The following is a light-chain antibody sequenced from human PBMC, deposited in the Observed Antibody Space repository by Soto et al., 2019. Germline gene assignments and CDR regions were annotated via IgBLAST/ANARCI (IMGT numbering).Light chain of an antibody. Sequence: QSALTQPPSVSGAPGQRITISCTGSSSNIGADFDVYWYQQLPGAAPKLLIYGNTNRPSGVPDRFSGSTSGTSASLAITGLQAEDEADYYCQSYDRSLTGVLGTGTKATVL. CDR2: GNT. J-gene: IGLJ1*01. CDR3: QSYDRSLTGV. V-gene: IGLV1-40*01. CDR1: SSNIGADFD.